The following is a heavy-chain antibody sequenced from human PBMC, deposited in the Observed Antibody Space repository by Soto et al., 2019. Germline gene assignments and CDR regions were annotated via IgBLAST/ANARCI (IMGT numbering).Heavy chain of an antibody. J-gene: IGHJ4*02. Sequence: SETLSLTCTVSGGSISSGDYYWSWIRQPPGKGLEWIGYIYYSGSTYYNPSLKSRVTISVDTSKNQFSLKLSSVTAADTAVYYCARVGGEGGGDYETYFDYWGQGTLVTVSS. CDR2: IYYSGST. D-gene: IGHD4-17*01. CDR3: ARVGGEGGGDYETYFDY. V-gene: IGHV4-30-4*01. CDR1: GGSISSGDYY.